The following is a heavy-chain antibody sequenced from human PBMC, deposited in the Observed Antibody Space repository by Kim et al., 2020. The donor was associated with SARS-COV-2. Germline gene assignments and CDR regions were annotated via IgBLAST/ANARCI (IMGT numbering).Heavy chain of an antibody. V-gene: IGHV3-23*03. J-gene: IGHJ4*02. CDR1: GFTFSSYA. CDR3: AKGTDPVYSSSWYVVPEKYFDY. Sequence: GGSLRLSCAASGFTFSSYAMSWVRQAPGKGLEWVSVIYSGGSSTYYADSVKGRFTISRDNSKNTLYLQMNSLRAEDTAVYYCAKGTDPVYSSSWYVVPEKYFDYWGQGTLVTVSS. CDR2: IYSGGSST. D-gene: IGHD6-13*01.